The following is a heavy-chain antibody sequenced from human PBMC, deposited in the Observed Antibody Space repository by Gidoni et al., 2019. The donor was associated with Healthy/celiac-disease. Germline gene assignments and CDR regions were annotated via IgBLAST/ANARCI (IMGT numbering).Heavy chain of an antibody. V-gene: IGHV4-38-2*01. Sequence: QVPLPESGPGLVKPSETLSLTCAVSGYSISSGYYWGWIRQPPGKGLEWIGSIYHSGSTYYNPSLKSRVTISVDTSKNQFSLKLSSVTAADTAVYYCARGGSLGVVTYFDYWGQGTLVTVSS. CDR1: GYSISSGYY. CDR3: ARGGSLGVVTYFDY. CDR2: IYHSGST. D-gene: IGHD3-3*01. J-gene: IGHJ4*02.